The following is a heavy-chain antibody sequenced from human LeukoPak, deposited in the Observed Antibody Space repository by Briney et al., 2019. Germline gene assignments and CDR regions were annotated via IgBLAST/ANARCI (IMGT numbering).Heavy chain of an antibody. J-gene: IGHJ4*02. CDR1: GYSFTSYW. CDR2: IYPGDSDT. D-gene: IGHD1-26*01. CDR3: ARHRSGSYPSTLDY. V-gene: IGHV5-51*01. Sequence: GESLKISCKGSGYSFTSYWIGWVRQMPGKGLEWMGIIYPGDSDTRYSPSFQGQVTISADKSISTAYLQWRSLEASDTASYYCARHRSGSYPSTLDYWGQGTLVTVSS.